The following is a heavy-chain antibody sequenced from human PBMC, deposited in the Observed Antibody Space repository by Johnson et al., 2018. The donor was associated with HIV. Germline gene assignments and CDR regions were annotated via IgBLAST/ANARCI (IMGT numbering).Heavy chain of an antibody. Sequence: VQLLESGGGLVQPGGSLRLSCAASGFTFSSYDMHWVRQATGKGLEWVAAVGTAGDTFYPGSVKGRFTISRDNAKNSLYLQMNSLRAEDTALYYCARAFLSHYYDSSGPVDIWGQGTMVTVSS. D-gene: IGHD3-22*01. CDR3: ARAFLSHYYDSSGPVDI. J-gene: IGHJ3*02. CDR1: GFTFSSYD. CDR2: VGTAGDT. V-gene: IGHV3-13*01.